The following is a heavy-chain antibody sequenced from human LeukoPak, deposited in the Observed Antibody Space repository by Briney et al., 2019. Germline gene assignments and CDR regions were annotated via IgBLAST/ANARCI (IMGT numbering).Heavy chain of an antibody. CDR3: ASSEDIVVVLAAIDYYYYYMDV. D-gene: IGHD2-2*01. CDR2: IIPIFGTA. V-gene: IGHV1-69*05. Sequence: ASVKVSCKASGGTFSSYAISWVRQAPGQGLEWMGGIIPIFGTANYAQKFQGRVTITTDESTSTAYMELSSLRSEDTAVYYCASSEDIVVVLAAIDYYYYYMDVWGKGTTVTVSS. CDR1: GGTFSSYA. J-gene: IGHJ6*03.